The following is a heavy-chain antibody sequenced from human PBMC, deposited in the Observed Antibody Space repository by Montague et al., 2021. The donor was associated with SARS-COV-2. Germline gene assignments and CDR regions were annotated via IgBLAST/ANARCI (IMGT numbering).Heavy chain of an antibody. J-gene: IGHJ4*02. V-gene: IGHV3-23*01. CDR3: AKGGVVVVAATDLDY. CDR2: ISLSVGSP. D-gene: IGHD2-15*01. CDR1: GFTVSTFA. Sequence: SLRLSCAASGFTVSTFALSWVRQAPGKGLEWVSAISLSVGSPYYSYSXXVLFTISRDNSKNTLFLQMNSLRAEDTAVYYCAKGGVVVVAATDLDYWGQGTLVTVSS.